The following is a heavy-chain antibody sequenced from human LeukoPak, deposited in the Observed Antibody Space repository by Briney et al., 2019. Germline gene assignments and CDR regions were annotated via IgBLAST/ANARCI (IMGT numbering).Heavy chain of an antibody. J-gene: IGHJ4*02. CDR3: ARDVVVVVATDSNFDY. CDR1: GFTFSRHN. Sequence: GGSLRLSCAASGFTFSRHNMNWVRQAPGKGLEWVSSISTSSSYIHYADSVKGRFTISRDNAKNSLYLQMNSLRPEDTAVYYCARDVVVVVATDSNFDYWGQGTLVTVSS. D-gene: IGHD2-15*01. CDR2: ISTSSSYI. V-gene: IGHV3-21*01.